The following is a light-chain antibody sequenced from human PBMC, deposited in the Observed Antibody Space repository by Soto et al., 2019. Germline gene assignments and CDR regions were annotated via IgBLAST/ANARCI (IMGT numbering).Light chain of an antibody. CDR2: GAS. CDR3: QQGHNWPLT. J-gene: IGKJ2*01. CDR1: QSINSE. V-gene: IGKV3-15*01. Sequence: EIVMTQSPATLSLSPGERAALSCRASQSINSELAWYQQKPGQSTRLLIYGASTRATGVPARFTGSESGSEFTLTISGLQSEDFAVYYCQQGHNWPLTLGQGTRLEI.